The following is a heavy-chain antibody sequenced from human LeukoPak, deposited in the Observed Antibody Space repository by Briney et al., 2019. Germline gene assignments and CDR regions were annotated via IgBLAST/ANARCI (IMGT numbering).Heavy chain of an antibody. CDR3: ARVPSIVVVTGIDNWFDP. J-gene: IGHJ5*02. CDR1: GYTFSNYG. CDR2: ISAYNGNT. D-gene: IGHD2-21*02. Sequence: WASVKVSCKASGYTFSNYGINWVRQAPGQGLEWMGWISAYNGNTNYAQKLQGRVTMTTDTSTSTAYMELRSLRSDDTAVCYCARVPSIVVVTGIDNWFDPWGQGTLVTVSS. V-gene: IGHV1-18*01.